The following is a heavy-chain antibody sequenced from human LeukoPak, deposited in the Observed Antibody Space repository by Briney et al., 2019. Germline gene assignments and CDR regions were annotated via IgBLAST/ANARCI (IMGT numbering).Heavy chain of an antibody. CDR2: IYHSGST. Sequence: NPGGSLRLSCAASGFTVSSNYMSWVRQAPGKGLEWIGEIYHSGSTNYNPSPKSRVTISVDNSKNQFSLKMSSMTAADTAVYYCARAGWYTLDNWGQGTLVTVSS. D-gene: IGHD2-15*01. CDR3: ARAGWYTLDN. CDR1: GFTVSSNY. J-gene: IGHJ4*02. V-gene: IGHV4-4*02.